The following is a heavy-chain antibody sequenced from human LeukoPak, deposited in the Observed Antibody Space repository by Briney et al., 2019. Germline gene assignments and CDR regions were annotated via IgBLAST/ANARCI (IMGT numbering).Heavy chain of an antibody. V-gene: IGHV3-11*04. J-gene: IGHJ4*02. CDR3: ARVDYVWGSHSYYFDY. Sequence: GGSLRLSCAASGFTISDYYMSWIRQAPGKGLEWVSYISSSGSTIYYADSVKGRFIISRDNAKNSLYLQMNSLRAEDTAVYYCARVDYVWGSHSYYFDYWGQGTLVTVSS. CDR2: ISSSGSTI. D-gene: IGHD3-16*01. CDR1: GFTISDYY.